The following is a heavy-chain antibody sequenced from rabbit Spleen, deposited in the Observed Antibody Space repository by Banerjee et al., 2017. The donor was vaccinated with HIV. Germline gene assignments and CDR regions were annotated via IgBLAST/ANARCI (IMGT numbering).Heavy chain of an antibody. J-gene: IGHJ4*01. V-gene: IGHV1S40*01. CDR3: ARDRADIGGDYGPYYFDL. Sequence: QSLEESGGDLVKPGASLILTCTASGFSFSNNYYMCWVRQAPGKGLEWIACIRGGSSGFTYSATWAKGRFTCSRTSSTTVTLRMTSLTAADTATYFCARDRADIGGDYGPYYFDLWGPGTLVTVS. CDR1: GFSFSNNYY. CDR2: IRGGSSGFT. D-gene: IGHD2-1*01.